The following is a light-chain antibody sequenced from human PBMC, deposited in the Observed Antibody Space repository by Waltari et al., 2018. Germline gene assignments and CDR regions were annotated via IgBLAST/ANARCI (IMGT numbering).Light chain of an antibody. J-gene: IGKJ1*01. CDR3: QRSSSTPPWT. Sequence: DIQMTQSPSSLSASVGDRVTITCRASQTISSYLNWYQQKPGKAPHLLIYTASSLQSGVPSSFSGSGSGTDFTLTISSLQPEDFATYYCQRSSSTPPWTFGQGTKVEIK. CDR1: QTISSY. CDR2: TAS. V-gene: IGKV1-39*01.